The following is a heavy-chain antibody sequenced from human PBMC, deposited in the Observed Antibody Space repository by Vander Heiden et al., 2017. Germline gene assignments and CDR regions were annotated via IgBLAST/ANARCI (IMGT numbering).Heavy chain of an antibody. CDR2: ISWNSGSL. J-gene: IGHJ4*02. Sequence: EVQLVESGGGLVQPGRSLRLSCAASGFTFDDYAMHWVRQAPGKGLEWVSGISWNSGSLGYADSVKGRFTISRDNAKNSLYLQMNSIRAEDTALYYCAKGLSYDSSGSPDYWGQGTLVTVSS. CDR3: AKGLSYDSSGSPDY. V-gene: IGHV3-9*01. CDR1: GFTFDDYA. D-gene: IGHD3-22*01.